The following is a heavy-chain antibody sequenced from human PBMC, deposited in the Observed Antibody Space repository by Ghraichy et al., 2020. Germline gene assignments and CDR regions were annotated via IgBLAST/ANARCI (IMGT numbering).Heavy chain of an antibody. J-gene: IGHJ5*01. CDR1: RLTFSNYG. Sequence: GGSLRLSCAASRLTFSNYGMSWVRQAPGKGLEWVSTISGSGGSTYYADSVKGRFTISRDNSKNTLYLQMNSLRAEDTALYYCAKRTTVTTGWFDSWGQGTLVTVSP. D-gene: IGHD4-17*01. CDR3: AKRTTVTTGWFDS. CDR2: ISGSGGST. V-gene: IGHV3-23*01.